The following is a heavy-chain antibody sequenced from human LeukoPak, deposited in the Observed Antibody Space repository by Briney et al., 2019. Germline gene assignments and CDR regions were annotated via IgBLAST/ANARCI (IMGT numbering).Heavy chain of an antibody. J-gene: IGHJ4*02. V-gene: IGHV4-59*01. CDR1: GGSISSYY. D-gene: IGHD2-15*01. CDR2: IYYSGST. CDR3: ARGYCSGGSCYSFDY. Sequence: SETLSLTCTVSGGSISSYYWSWIRQPPGKGLEWIGHIYYSGSTNYNPSLKSRVTISVDTSKNQFSLKLSSVAAADTAVYYCARGYCSGGSCYSFDYWGQGTLVTVSS.